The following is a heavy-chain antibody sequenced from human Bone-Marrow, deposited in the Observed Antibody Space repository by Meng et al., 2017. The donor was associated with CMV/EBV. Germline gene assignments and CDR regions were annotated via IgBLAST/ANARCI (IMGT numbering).Heavy chain of an antibody. J-gene: IGHJ5*02. CDR3: ARDGGYCSRTNCYRPLGWFDP. CDR1: GGSISSYY. Sequence: SETLSLTCTVSGGSISSYYWSWIRQPPGKGLEWIGYIYYSGSTNYNPSLKSRVTISVDTSKNQFSLKLSSVTAADTAVYYCARDGGYCSRTNCYRPLGWFDPWGQGTLVTSPQ. CDR2: IYYSGST. V-gene: IGHV4-59*01. D-gene: IGHD2-2*02.